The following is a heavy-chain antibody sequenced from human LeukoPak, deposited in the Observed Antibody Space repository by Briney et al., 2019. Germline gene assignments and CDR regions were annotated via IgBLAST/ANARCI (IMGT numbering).Heavy chain of an antibody. CDR2: INPNSGGT. J-gene: IGHJ5*02. CDR1: GYTFTGYY. Sequence: ASVKVSCKASGYTFTGYYMHWVRQAPGQGLEWMGWINPNSGGTNYAQKFQGRVTMTRDTSISTAYMEPSRLRSEDTAVYYCARDQSIAASEGFDPWGQGTLVTVSS. CDR3: ARDQSIAASEGFDP. D-gene: IGHD6-6*01. V-gene: IGHV1-2*02.